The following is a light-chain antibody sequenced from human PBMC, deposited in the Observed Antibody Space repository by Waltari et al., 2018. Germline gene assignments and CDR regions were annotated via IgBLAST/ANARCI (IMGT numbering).Light chain of an antibody. CDR2: GAS. V-gene: IGKV3-11*01. J-gene: IGKJ4*01. Sequence: EIVLTQSPDTLSLSPGERSTLSCRASQRVSSYLAWYQQKRGQAPRPLIYGASNWATGIPARFSGSGSGTDFTLTISTLEPEDFAVYYCQQRSNWPLTFGGGTKVEIK. CDR1: QRVSSY. CDR3: QQRSNWPLT.